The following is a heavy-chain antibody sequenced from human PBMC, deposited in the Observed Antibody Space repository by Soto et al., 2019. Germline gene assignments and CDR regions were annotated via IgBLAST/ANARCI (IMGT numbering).Heavy chain of an antibody. J-gene: IGHJ4*02. CDR3: ARDGYDGSGSPYPAY. V-gene: IGHV4-61*01. Sequence: PPDTLSLTCTVSGCSVSSGSYYWSWIRQPPGKGLEWIGYIYYLGSTDYNPSLKSRVTISVDTSKRQFSLRLTSVTAADTAVYYCARDGYDGSGSPYPAYWGPGTQVTVS. CDR2: IYYLGST. CDR1: GCSVSSGSYY. D-gene: IGHD3-10*01.